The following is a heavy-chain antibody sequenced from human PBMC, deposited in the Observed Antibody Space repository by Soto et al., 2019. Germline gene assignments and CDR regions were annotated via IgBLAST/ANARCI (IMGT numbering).Heavy chain of an antibody. J-gene: IGHJ4*02. V-gene: IGHV1-46*03. D-gene: IGHD4-17*01. Sequence: ASVKVPCKASGYTFTSYYMHWVRQAPGQGLEWMGIINPSGGSTSYAQKFQGRVTMTRDTSTSTVYMELSSLRSEDTAVYYCARDFDYGDYASFFDYWGKGTLVTVSS. CDR1: GYTFTSYY. CDR3: ARDFDYGDYASFFDY. CDR2: INPSGGST.